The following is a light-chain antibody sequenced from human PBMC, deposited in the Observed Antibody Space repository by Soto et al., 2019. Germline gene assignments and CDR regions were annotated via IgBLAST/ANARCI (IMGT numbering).Light chain of an antibody. CDR1: QDIASY. CDR3: QQVNYYPLT. CDR2: AAS. V-gene: IGKV1-9*01. J-gene: IGKJ1*01. Sequence: DIQLTQSPSFLSASVGDRVIITCRASQDIASYLAWYHQKPGKAPKLLIYAASTLQSGVPSRVSGSGSGTEFTLTISSLQPEDFATYYCQQVNYYPLTFGQGTQVEIK.